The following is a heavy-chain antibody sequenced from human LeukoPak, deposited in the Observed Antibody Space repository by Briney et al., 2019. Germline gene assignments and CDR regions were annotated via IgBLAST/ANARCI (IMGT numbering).Heavy chain of an antibody. CDR3: ARADSVPAGDYHYWYMDV. CDR2: IQPNSGDT. V-gene: IGHV1-2*02. Sequence: ASVKVSCKASGFTLTGYYMHWVRQDPRQGLQWMGLIQPNSGDTDYAQKFQGRVTMTRATSISTVYMELSSLRSDDTAVDYCARADSVPAGDYHYWYMDVWGKGTTVTVSS. CDR1: GFTLTGYY. D-gene: IGHD2-2*01. J-gene: IGHJ6*03.